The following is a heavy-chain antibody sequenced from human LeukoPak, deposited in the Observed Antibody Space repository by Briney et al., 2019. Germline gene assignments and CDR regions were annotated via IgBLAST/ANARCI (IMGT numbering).Heavy chain of an antibody. J-gene: IGHJ5*02. CDR3: ARDRANGYQNNWFDH. Sequence: ASVNVSCKASGYTFTSYYMHWVRQAPGQGLEWMGIISPSGGSTSYAQKFQGRVTMTRDMSTSTVYMELSSLRSEDTAVYYCARDRANGYQNNWFDHWGQGTLVTVSS. D-gene: IGHD2-8*01. CDR2: ISPSGGST. V-gene: IGHV1-46*01. CDR1: GYTFTSYY.